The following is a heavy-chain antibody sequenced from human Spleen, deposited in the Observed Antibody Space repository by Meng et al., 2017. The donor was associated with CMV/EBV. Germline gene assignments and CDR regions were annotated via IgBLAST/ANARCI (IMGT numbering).Heavy chain of an antibody. CDR2: INPNSGVT. D-gene: IGHD2-21*01. V-gene: IGHV1-2*06. Sequence: QVQLLQSGAEVKKPGASLKVSCKASGYTFTGYYIHWVRQAPGQGLEWMGRINPNSGVTNYAQNFQGRVTMTRDTSISTAYMELTRLRSDDTAMYYCAREGDFTGPSGYWGQGTLVTVSS. J-gene: IGHJ4*02. CDR3: AREGDFTGPSGY. CDR1: GYTFTGYY.